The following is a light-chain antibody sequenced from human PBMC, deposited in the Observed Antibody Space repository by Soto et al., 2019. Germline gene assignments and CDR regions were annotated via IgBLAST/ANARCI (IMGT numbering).Light chain of an antibody. J-gene: IGLJ3*02. CDR3: ASYRSTGALG. V-gene: IGLV2-14*01. Sequence: QSALTQPASVSGSPGQSITISYTGTSSDVGGYNYVSWYQHHPGKAPKLMIYEVSNRPSGVSNRFSGSKSGNTASLTISGLQAEDEADYYCASYRSTGALGFGGGTQLTVL. CDR1: SSDVGGYNY. CDR2: EVS.